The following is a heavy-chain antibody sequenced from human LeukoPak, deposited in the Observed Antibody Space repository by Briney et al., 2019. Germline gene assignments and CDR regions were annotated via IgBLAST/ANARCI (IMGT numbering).Heavy chain of an antibody. CDR2: ISWNSGSI. J-gene: IGHJ4*02. CDR1: GFTFDDYA. Sequence: PGRSLRLSCAASGFTFDDYAMHWVRQAPGKGLEWVSGISWNSGSIGYADSVKGRFTISRDNAKNSLYLQMNSLRAEDTALYYCAKDRGWLRSLDYWGQGTLVTVSS. V-gene: IGHV3-9*01. CDR3: AKDRGWLRSLDY. D-gene: IGHD5-12*01.